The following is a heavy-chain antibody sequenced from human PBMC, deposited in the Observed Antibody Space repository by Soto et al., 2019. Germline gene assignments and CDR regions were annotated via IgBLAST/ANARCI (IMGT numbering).Heavy chain of an antibody. Sequence: SETLSLTCTVSGGSISSSSYYWGWIRQPPGKGLEWIGSIYYSGSTYYNPSLKSRVTISVDTSKNQFSLKLSSVTAADTAVYYCARLEVATINDLPFDYWGQGTLVTVSS. V-gene: IGHV4-39*01. J-gene: IGHJ4*02. CDR3: ARLEVATINDLPFDY. D-gene: IGHD5-12*01. CDR2: IYYSGST. CDR1: GGSISSSSYY.